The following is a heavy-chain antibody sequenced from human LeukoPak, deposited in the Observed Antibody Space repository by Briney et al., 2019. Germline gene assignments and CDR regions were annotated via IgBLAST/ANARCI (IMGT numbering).Heavy chain of an antibody. CDR3: ARSVASWYYFDY. D-gene: IGHD6-13*01. Sequence: SMKGRFTIFRDNARNSLYLQMNSLRAEDTAVYYCARSVASWYYFDYWGQGTLVTVSS. J-gene: IGHJ4*02. V-gene: IGHV3-21*04.